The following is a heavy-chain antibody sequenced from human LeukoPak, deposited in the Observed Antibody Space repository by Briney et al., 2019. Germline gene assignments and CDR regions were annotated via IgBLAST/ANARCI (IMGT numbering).Heavy chain of an antibody. J-gene: IGHJ5*02. CDR1: GGSVSSGTYY. D-gene: IGHD5-12*01. V-gene: IGHV4-61*01. CDR3: ARDRATFDP. CDR2: IYYSGST. Sequence: SETLSLTCTVSGGSVSSGTYYWSWIRQPPGKGLEWIGYIYYSGSTNYNPSLKSRVTISIDTSKNQFSLKLSSVTAADTAVYYCARDRATFDPWGQGTLVTVSS.